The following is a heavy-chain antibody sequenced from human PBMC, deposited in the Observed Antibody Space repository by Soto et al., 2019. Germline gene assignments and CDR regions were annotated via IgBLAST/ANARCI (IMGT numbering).Heavy chain of an antibody. CDR1: GFTFSSYS. CDR2: ITSSGTTV. Sequence: EVHRVESGGGLVQPGGSLRQSCAASGFTFSSYSLNWVRQAPGKGLEWVSYITSSGTTVYYADSVRGRFTISRDNAKNSLYLQMNSLRDDDTAVYYCARGSSNWAYYFDFWGQGTLVTVSS. J-gene: IGHJ4*02. CDR3: ARGSSNWAYYFDF. D-gene: IGHD6-13*01. V-gene: IGHV3-48*02.